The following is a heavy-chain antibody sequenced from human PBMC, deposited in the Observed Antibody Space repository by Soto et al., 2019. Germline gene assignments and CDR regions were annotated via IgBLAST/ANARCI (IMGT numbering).Heavy chain of an antibody. CDR1: GYTFTDYG. CDR3: AIGIHTELEL. V-gene: IGHV1-18*04. CDR2: LSTYNDNT. D-gene: IGHD1-26*01. Sequence: VQLVQSGAAVKKPGASVKVSCKASGYTFTDYGITWERQAPGQGLEWMGWLSTYNDNTNYAQKFQGRVTMTADTSTSTAYMELRSLRSDDTAVYYCAIGIHTELELWGQGTLVTVSS. J-gene: IGHJ4*02.